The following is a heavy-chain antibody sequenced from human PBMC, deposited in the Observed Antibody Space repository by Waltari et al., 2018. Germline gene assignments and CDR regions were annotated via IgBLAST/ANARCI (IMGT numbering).Heavy chain of an antibody. V-gene: IGHV4-34*01. Sequence: QVQLQQWGAGLLKPSETLSLTCAVHGGSFSGYYWSWIRQPPGKGLEWIGEINHSGSTNYNPSLKSRVTISVDTSKNQFSLKLSSVTAADTAVYYCARGRRDIVVVPAADYYYYYMDVWGKGTTVTVSS. J-gene: IGHJ6*03. CDR1: GGSFSGYY. D-gene: IGHD2-2*01. CDR2: INHSGST. CDR3: ARGRRDIVVVPAADYYYYYMDV.